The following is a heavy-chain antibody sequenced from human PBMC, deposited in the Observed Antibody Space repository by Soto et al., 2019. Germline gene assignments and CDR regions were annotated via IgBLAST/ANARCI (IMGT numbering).Heavy chain of an antibody. D-gene: IGHD3-3*01. CDR1: GFTFSSYA. CDR3: ARGSEEYYDFWSGYSRPFDY. J-gene: IGHJ4*02. Sequence: GGSLRLSCAASGFTFSSYAMHWVRQAPGKGLEWVAVISYDGSNKYYADSVKGRFTISRDNSKNTLYLQMNSLRAEDTAVYYCARGSEEYYDFWSGYSRPFDYWGQGTLVTVSS. V-gene: IGHV3-30-3*01. CDR2: ISYDGSNK.